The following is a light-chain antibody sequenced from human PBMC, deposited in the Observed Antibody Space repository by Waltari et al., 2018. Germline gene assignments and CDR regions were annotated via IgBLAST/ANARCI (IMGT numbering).Light chain of an antibody. J-gene: IGLJ2*01. V-gene: IGLV3-21*04. CDR2: YDT. CDR1: NLAYKS. CDR3: QVWDGEGRPAVV. Sequence: YVLPQPPSVPVASGETASITCGGTNLAYKSVHCYQQKPGRTPVVVIYYDTDRPSGMPERFSGANSQGTATLTIIRVEAEDEADDYCQVWDGEGRPAVVFGGGTKLTVL.